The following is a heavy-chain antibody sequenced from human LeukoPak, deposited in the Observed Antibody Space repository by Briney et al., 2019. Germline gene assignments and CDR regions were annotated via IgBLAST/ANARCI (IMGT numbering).Heavy chain of an antibody. CDR3: AKVPLCSGGSCYSYYFDY. Sequence: GGSLRLSCAASGFTFSSYGMHWVRQAPGKGLEWVAVISYDGSNKYYADSVKGRFTISRDNSKNTLYLQMNSLRAEDTAVYYCAKVPLCSGGSCYSYYFDYWGQGTLVTVSS. CDR2: ISYDGSNK. CDR1: GFTFSSYG. J-gene: IGHJ4*02. D-gene: IGHD2-15*01. V-gene: IGHV3-30*18.